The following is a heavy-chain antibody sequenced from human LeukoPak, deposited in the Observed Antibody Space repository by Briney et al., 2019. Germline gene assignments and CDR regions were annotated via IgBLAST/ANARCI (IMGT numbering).Heavy chain of an antibody. Sequence: ASVKVSCKASGYTFTSYGISWVRQAPGQGLEWMGWISAYNGNTNYAQKLQGRVTMTTDTSTSTAYMELRSLRSDDTAVHYCARSPAKYYDFWSGYPDHFDYWGQGTLVTVSS. D-gene: IGHD3-3*01. CDR1: GYTFTSYG. J-gene: IGHJ4*02. CDR2: ISAYNGNT. V-gene: IGHV1-18*01. CDR3: ARSPAKYYDFWSGYPDHFDY.